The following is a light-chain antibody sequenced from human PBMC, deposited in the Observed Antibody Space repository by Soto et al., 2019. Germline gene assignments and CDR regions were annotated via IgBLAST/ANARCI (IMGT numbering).Light chain of an antibody. CDR2: KAS. Sequence: DIQMTQSPSTLSASVGDRVTITCRASQSISSWLAWYQQKPGKAPKLLIYKASSLKSGVPLRFSGSGSGTEFTLSISSLQSEHLGVYYCQQDSSWPLTFGGGTKVDIK. CDR1: QSISSW. J-gene: IGKJ4*01. CDR3: QQDSSWPLT. V-gene: IGKV1-5*03.